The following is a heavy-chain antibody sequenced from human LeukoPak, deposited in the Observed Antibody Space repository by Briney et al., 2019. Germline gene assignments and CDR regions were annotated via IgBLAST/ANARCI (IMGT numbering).Heavy chain of an antibody. D-gene: IGHD5-18*01. CDR3: ARLYSYGHYYFDY. V-gene: IGHV3-23*01. Sequence: TGGSLRLSCAASGFTFSSYAMSWVRQAPGKGLEWVSAISGSGGSTYYADSVKGRFTISRDNSKNTLYLQMNSLRAEDTAVYYCARLYSYGHYYFDYWGQGTLVTVSS. CDR2: ISGSGGST. J-gene: IGHJ4*02. CDR1: GFTFSSYA.